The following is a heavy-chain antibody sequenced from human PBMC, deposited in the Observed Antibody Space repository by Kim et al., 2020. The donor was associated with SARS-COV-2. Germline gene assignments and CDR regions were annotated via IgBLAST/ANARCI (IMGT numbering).Heavy chain of an antibody. D-gene: IGHD3-22*01. J-gene: IGHJ5*02. V-gene: IGHV4-39*01. CDR1: GGSISSSSYY. Sequence: SETLSLTCTVSGGSISSSSYYWGWIRQPPGKGLVWIGSIYDSGSTYYNPSLESRVTISVDTSKNQFSLKLSSVTAADPAVYYCARAPYYYDSSGYQNWFDPWGQGTLVTVSS. CDR2: IYDSGST. CDR3: ARAPYYYDSSGYQNWFDP.